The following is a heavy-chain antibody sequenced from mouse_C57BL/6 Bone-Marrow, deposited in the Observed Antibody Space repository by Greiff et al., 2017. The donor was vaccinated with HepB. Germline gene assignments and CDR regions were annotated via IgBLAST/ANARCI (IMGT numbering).Heavy chain of an antibody. V-gene: IGHV1-69*01. CDR3: AREGLDGSSPFAY. CDR1: GYTFTSYW. D-gene: IGHD1-1*01. Sequence: QVQLQQPGAELVMPGASVKLSCKASGYTFTSYWMHWVKQRPGQGLEWIGEIDPSDSYTNYNQKFKGKSTLTVDKSSSTAYMQLSSLTSEDSAVYYCAREGLDGSSPFAYWGQGTLVTVSA. J-gene: IGHJ3*01. CDR2: IDPSDSYT.